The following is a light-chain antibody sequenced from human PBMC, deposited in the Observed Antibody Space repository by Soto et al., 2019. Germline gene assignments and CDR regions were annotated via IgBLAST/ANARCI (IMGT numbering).Light chain of an antibody. Sequence: QSALTQPASVSGSPGQSITIACSGNSSDVATNNYVSWYQQYPGKAPKLMIYEVSNRPSGVSTRFSGSKSGNTASLTISGLQAEDEADYYCSSYTTSTTLLVFGRGTKVTVL. V-gene: IGLV2-14*01. CDR3: SSYTTSTTLLV. CDR1: SSDVATNNY. CDR2: EVS. J-gene: IGLJ2*01.